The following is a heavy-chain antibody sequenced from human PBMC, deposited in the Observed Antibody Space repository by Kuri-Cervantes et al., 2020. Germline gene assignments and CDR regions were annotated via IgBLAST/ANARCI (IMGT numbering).Heavy chain of an antibody. CDR3: ARWQSDILTGYYMRYYYYGMDV. CDR1: GYTFTGYA. CDR2: STAGTGRT. Sequence: ASVKVSCKASGYTFTGYAVHWVRQAPGQRLEWVRRSTAGTGRTKYLQDFQGRVTIARDTCASRDYMGLSSLRSEDTAVYYCARWQSDILTGYYMRYYYYGMDVWGQGTTVTVSS. D-gene: IGHD3-9*01. J-gene: IGHJ6*02. V-gene: IGHV1-3*02.